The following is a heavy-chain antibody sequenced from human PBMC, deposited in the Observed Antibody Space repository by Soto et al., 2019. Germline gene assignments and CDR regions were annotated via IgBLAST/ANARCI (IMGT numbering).Heavy chain of an antibody. CDR2: IYYSGST. D-gene: IGHD3-9*01. Sequence: SETLSLTCTVSGGSVSSGSYYWSWILHPPGKGLEWIGYIYYSGSTNYNPSLKSRVTISVDTSKNQFSLKLSSVTAADTAVYYCARGVYDILTGHHGFDPWGQGTLVTVS. CDR3: ARGVYDILTGHHGFDP. CDR1: GGSVSSGSYY. V-gene: IGHV4-61*01. J-gene: IGHJ5*02.